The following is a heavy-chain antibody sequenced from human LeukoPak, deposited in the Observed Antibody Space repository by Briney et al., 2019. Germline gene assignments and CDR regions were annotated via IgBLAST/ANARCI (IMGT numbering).Heavy chain of an antibody. CDR3: ARVVMKAFYYYYMDV. CDR1: GYTFSEYD. CDR2: MNPTSGDT. V-gene: IGHV1-8*01. Sequence: ASVKVSCKASGYTFSEYDVNWVRQAPGQGVERMGWMNPTSGDTGYAQKFQGRVTMTRSMSTNTAYMELSRLRSEDTAVYFCARVVMKAFYYYYMDVWGKGTTIIISS. D-gene: IGHD2-21*01. J-gene: IGHJ6*03.